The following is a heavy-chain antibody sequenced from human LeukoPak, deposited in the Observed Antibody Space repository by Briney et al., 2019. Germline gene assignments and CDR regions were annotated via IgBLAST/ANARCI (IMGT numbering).Heavy chain of an antibody. Sequence: SETLSLTCTVSGGSISSGSYYWSWIRQPAGKGLEWIGRIYTSGSTNYNPSLKSRVTISVDTSKNQFSLKLSSVTAADTAVYYCARSGSYYVGRDYWGQGTLVTVSS. CDR1: GGSISSGSYY. J-gene: IGHJ4*02. V-gene: IGHV4-61*02. CDR3: ARSGSYYVGRDY. D-gene: IGHD1-26*01. CDR2: IYTSGST.